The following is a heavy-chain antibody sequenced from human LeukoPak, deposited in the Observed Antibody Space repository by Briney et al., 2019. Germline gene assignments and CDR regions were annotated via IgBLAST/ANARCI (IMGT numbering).Heavy chain of an antibody. CDR1: GFTFTNYW. J-gene: IGHJ4*02. D-gene: IGHD1-26*01. CDR3: ARDRGALDY. V-gene: IGHV3-74*01. Sequence: GGSLRLSCAASGFTFTNYWMHWVRQAPGEGLVWVSRINSDGSVTRYAVSVKGRFTISRDNAKNTVFLQMNSLRTEDTAVYYCARDRGALDYWGQGTLVTVSS. CDR2: INSDGSVT.